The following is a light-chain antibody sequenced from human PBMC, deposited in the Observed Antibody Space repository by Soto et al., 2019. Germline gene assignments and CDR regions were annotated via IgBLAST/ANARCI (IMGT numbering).Light chain of an antibody. Sequence: EIVLTQSPGTLSLSPGERATLSCRASHSVSSRYLAWYQQKPGQAPRLLIYGASSRATGIPDRFSGSGSGTDFTLTISRLEPEDFVVYYCQQYGSSLYTFGQGTKLEIK. V-gene: IGKV3-20*01. CDR1: HSVSSRY. CDR3: QQYGSSLYT. CDR2: GAS. J-gene: IGKJ2*01.